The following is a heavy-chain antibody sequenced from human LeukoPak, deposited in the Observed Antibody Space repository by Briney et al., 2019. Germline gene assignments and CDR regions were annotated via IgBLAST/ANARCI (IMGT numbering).Heavy chain of an antibody. CDR2: INSDVSGT. D-gene: IGHD3-16*01. CDR3: ARAGVGGAFDI. J-gene: IGHJ3*02. Sequence: GGSLRLSCAASGFTFSIYWMHWVRQVPGKGLVWVSHINSDVSGTSYADSVKGRFTISRDNAKNTLCLQMNSLRAEDTAVYYCARAGVGGAFDIWGQGTMVTVSS. V-gene: IGHV3-74*01. CDR1: GFTFSIYW.